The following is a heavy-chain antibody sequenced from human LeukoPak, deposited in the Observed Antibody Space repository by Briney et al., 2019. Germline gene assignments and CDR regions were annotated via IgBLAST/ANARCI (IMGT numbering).Heavy chain of an antibody. V-gene: IGHV1-46*04. CDR3: ARGFSSGWHLGTGFDP. D-gene: IGHD3-22*01. J-gene: IGHJ5*02. CDR1: GYSFLNHD. Sequence: ASVKVSCKASGYSFLNHDIHWARQVPGQGLEWLGFISHRGHSTTHAQRLQGRASVTRDTSTSTVYMELNSLRSDDTAVYFCARGFSSGWHLGTGFDPWGQGTLVTVSS. CDR2: ISHRGHST.